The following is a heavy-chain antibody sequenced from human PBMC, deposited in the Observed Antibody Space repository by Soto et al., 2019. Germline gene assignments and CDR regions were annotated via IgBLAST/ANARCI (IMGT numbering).Heavy chain of an antibody. CDR3: ERGQEVGAHFSDS. D-gene: IGHD2-15*01. CDR2: IGISGDT. J-gene: IGHJ4*02. Sequence: GGSLRLSCEASGFTFSKFDMHWVRQPTGKGLEWVSTIGISGDTYYAVSVKGRFTISRDNAKNSLSLQMNSLRAGDTALYFCERGQEVGAHFSDSWGQGP. CDR1: GFTFSKFD. V-gene: IGHV3-13*04.